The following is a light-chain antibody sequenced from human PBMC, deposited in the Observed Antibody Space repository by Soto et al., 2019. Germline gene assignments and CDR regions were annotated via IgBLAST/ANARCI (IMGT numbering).Light chain of an antibody. V-gene: IGLV1-40*01. J-gene: IGLJ1*01. Sequence: QSVLTQPPSVSGAPGQRVTISCTGSSSNIGAGYDVHWYQQLPGTAPKLLIYGNSNRPSGVPDRFSGSKSGTSASLAITGLQAEDEADYYCQSYDRSLSGSFFGTGTKLTVL. CDR1: SSNIGAGYD. CDR3: QSYDRSLSGSF. CDR2: GNS.